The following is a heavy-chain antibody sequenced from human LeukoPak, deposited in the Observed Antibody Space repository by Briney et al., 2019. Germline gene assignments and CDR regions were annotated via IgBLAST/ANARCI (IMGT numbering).Heavy chain of an antibody. CDR3: ARMGSYYSWVDY. J-gene: IGHJ4*02. CDR2: INHSGST. Sequence: SETLSLTCAVYGGSFSGYYWSWIRQPPGKGLEWIGEINHSGSTNYNPSLKSRVTISVDTSKNQFSLKLSSVTAADTAVYYCARMGSYYSWVDYWGQGTLVTVSS. V-gene: IGHV4-34*01. D-gene: IGHD1-26*01. CDR1: GGSFSGYY.